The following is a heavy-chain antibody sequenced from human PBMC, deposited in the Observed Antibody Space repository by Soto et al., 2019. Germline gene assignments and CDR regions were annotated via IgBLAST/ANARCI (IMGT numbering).Heavy chain of an antibody. D-gene: IGHD4-17*01. CDR2: INHSGST. Sequence: SETLSLTCAVYGGSFSGYYWSWIRQPPGKGLEWIGEINHSGSTNYNPSLKSRVTISVDTSKNQFSLKLSSVTAADTAVYYCARGGSSTVTRYYYYMDVWGKGTTVTVSS. V-gene: IGHV4-34*01. J-gene: IGHJ6*03. CDR1: GGSFSGYY. CDR3: ARGGSSTVTRYYYYMDV.